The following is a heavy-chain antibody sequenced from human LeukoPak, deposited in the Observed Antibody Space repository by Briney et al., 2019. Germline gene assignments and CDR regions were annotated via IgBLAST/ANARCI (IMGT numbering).Heavy chain of an antibody. CDR1: GFTFSSYA. V-gene: IGHV3-30-3*01. D-gene: IGHD6-19*01. CDR2: ISYDGSNK. Sequence: QTGGSLRLSWAASGFTFSSYAMHWVRQAPGKGLEWVAVISYDGSNKYYADSVKGRFTISRDNSKNTLYLQMNSLRAEDTAVYYCARDRGSSGLLGGYFQHWGQGTLVTVSS. J-gene: IGHJ1*01. CDR3: ARDRGSSGLLGGYFQH.